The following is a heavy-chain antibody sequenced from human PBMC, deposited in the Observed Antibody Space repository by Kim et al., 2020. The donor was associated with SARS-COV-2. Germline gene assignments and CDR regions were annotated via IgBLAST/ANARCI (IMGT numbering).Heavy chain of an antibody. D-gene: IGHD6-6*01. CDR1: GGSISSYY. J-gene: IGHJ5*02. Sequence: SETLSLTCTVSGGSISSYYWSWIRQPPGKGLEWIGYIYYSGSTNYNPSLKSRVTISVDTSKNQFSLKLSSVTAADTAVYYCARVGSIAARSWFDPWGQGTLVTVSS. V-gene: IGHV4-59*01. CDR2: IYYSGST. CDR3: ARVGSIAARSWFDP.